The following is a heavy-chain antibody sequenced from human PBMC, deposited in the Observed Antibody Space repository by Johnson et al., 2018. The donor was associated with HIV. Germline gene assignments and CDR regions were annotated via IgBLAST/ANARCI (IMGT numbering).Heavy chain of an antibody. V-gene: IGHV3-9*01. CDR2: INWNSGSM. CDR1: GFTFDDYA. J-gene: IGHJ3*02. Sequence: VQLVESGGGVVQPGRSLRLSCAASGFTFDDYAMHWVRQTPGKGLEWVSGINWNSGSMGYAASVKGRFTISRDNSKNTLYLQMNSLRAEDTAVYYCAKPRQPSDAFDIWGQGTMVTVSS. CDR3: AKPRQPSDAFDI. D-gene: IGHD6-13*01.